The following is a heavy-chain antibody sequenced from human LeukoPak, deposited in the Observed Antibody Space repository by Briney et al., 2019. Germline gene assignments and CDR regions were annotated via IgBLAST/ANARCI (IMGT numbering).Heavy chain of an antibody. CDR2: IYPGDSDT. CDR3: ARSALYCSSTVCPPYMDV. J-gene: IGHJ6*03. V-gene: IGHV5-51*01. D-gene: IGHD2-2*01. CDR1: GYNFATYW. Sequence: GESLKISCKGSGYNFATYWIVWVRQMPGKGLEWMGVIYPGDSDTRYSPSFQGQVTISADKSITTAYLQWSSLKASDTATYYCARSALYCSSTVCPPYMDVWGKGTTVTVSS.